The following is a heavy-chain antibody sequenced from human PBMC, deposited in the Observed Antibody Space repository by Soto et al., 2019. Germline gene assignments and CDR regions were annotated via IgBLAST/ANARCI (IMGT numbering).Heavy chain of an antibody. CDR1: GFTFSSYA. D-gene: IGHD4-17*01. J-gene: IGHJ4*02. V-gene: IGHV3-23*01. CDR2: ISNNGDTA. Sequence: GGSLRLSCATSGFTFSSYAMVWVRQAAEKGLEWVASISNNGDTAYYADSVKGRFTISRDNSENTLYLQMNSLRAEDTAVYYCARRYGGTLDYWGQGTLVTVSS. CDR3: ARRYGGTLDY.